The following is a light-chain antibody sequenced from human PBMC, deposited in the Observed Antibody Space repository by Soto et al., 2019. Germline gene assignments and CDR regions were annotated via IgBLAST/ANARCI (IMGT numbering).Light chain of an antibody. J-gene: IGLJ2*01. CDR2: LNSDGSH. V-gene: IGLV4-69*01. CDR1: SGHSTYA. Sequence: QPVLTQSPSASASLGASVKLTCTLSSGHSTYAIAWHQQQPEKGPRYLMKLNSDGSHRKGDGIPDRFSGSSSGAERYLTISSLQSEDEGDYYCQTWGTGSVVFGGGTKLTVL. CDR3: QTWGTGSVV.